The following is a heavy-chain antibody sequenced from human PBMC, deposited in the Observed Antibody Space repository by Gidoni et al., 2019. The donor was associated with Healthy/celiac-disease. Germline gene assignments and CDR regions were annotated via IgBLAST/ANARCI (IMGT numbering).Heavy chain of an antibody. V-gene: IGHV1-8*01. D-gene: IGHD2-2*01. J-gene: IGHJ6*02. CDR2: MNPNSGNT. CDR3: ARGDIVVVPVDYGMDV. CDR1: GYTFTSYD. Sequence: QVQLVQSGAEVKKPGASVKVSCKASGYTFTSYDINWVRQATGQGLEWMGWMNPNSGNTGYAQKFQGRVTMTRNTSISTAYMELSSLRSEDTAVYYCARGDIVVVPVDYGMDVWGQGTTVTVSS.